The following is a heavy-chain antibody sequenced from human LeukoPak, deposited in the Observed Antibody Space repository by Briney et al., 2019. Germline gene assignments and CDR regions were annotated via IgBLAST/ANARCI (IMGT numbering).Heavy chain of an antibody. CDR1: GLTFNIAW. D-gene: IGHD4-17*01. J-gene: IGHJ4*02. Sequence: GRSLRLSCAASGLTFNIAWMSWVRQAPGKGREWVGRIASKPSGETTDYAAPVKGRFTISRDDSKNTLYLQMNSLKTEDTAVYYCAAIRAPGDYSFHYWGQGTLVTVSS. CDR3: AAIRAPGDYSFHY. V-gene: IGHV3-15*04. CDR2: IASKPSGETT.